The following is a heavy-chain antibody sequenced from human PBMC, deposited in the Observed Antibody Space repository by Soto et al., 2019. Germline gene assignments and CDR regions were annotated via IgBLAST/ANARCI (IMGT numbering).Heavy chain of an antibody. D-gene: IGHD6-13*01. CDR2: INPNSGGT. V-gene: IGHV1-2*02. CDR3: APQQLSGFDI. J-gene: IGHJ3*02. Sequence: GASVKVSCKASGFTFSSYYIYWVRQAPGQGLEWIGWINPNSGGTNNAQKFQGRFTISRDNSKNTLYLQMNSLRAEDTAVYYCAPQQLSGFDIWGQGTMVTVSS. CDR1: GFTFSSYY.